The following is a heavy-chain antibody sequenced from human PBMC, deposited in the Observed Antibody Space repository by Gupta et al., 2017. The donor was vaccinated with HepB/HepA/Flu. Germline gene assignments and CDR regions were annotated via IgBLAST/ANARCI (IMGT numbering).Heavy chain of an antibody. D-gene: IGHD2-2*01. CDR1: GYTCSHHW. CDR2: IYAADAGS. Sequence: EVQLEQSGAEVKKPGESLKISCKGSGYTCSHHWIGWVRQMPGKGLEWVGIIYAADAGSRYSPSFQGQVTLSVDKSISTAYLQWSSLKAADTAMYYCARHRTTSTWSGFDYWGQGTLVTVSS. V-gene: IGHV5-51*01. CDR3: ARHRTTSTWSGFDY. J-gene: IGHJ4*02.